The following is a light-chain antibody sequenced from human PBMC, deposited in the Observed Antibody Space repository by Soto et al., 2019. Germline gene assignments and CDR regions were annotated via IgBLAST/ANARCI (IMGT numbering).Light chain of an antibody. V-gene: IGKV3-15*01. CDR3: QHYNNWPPDRT. Sequence: EIVMTQSPATLSVSPGERATLSCRASQSVSSNLAWYQQKPGQAPRILIYGASTRATGIPARFSGSVSGTEFTLTISSLQSEDFAIYFCQHYNNWPPDRTFGQGTKVEIK. CDR2: GAS. CDR1: QSVSSN. J-gene: IGKJ1*01.